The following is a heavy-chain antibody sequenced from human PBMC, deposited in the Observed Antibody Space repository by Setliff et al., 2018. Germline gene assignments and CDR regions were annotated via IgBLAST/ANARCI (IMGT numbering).Heavy chain of an antibody. CDR2: ISHSNTYI. D-gene: IGHD3-10*01. V-gene: IGHV3-21*01. CDR3: ARLRAPGSHGLDP. J-gene: IGHJ5*02. CDR1: GFVFSTYD. Sequence: GGSLRLSCAASGFVFSTYDMNWVRQAPGKGLEWVSSISHSNTYIYYADSVKGRFTISRDNATNSLYLQMTYLRAEDTAVYYCARLRAPGSHGLDPWGQGTLVTVSS.